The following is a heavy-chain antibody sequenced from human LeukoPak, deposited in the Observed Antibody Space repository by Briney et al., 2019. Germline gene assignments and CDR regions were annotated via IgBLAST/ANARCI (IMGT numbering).Heavy chain of an antibody. V-gene: IGHV1-58*02. CDR2: IVVGGGNT. CDR3: AAQTGDRLRVDY. D-gene: IGHD7-27*01. CDR1: GFTFTSSA. Sequence: ASVKVSCKASGFTFTSSAMQWVRQARGQRLEWIGWIVVGGGNTNYAQKFQERVTITRDMSTSTAYMELSSLRSEDTAVYYCAAQTGDRLRVDYWGQGTLVTVSS. J-gene: IGHJ4*02.